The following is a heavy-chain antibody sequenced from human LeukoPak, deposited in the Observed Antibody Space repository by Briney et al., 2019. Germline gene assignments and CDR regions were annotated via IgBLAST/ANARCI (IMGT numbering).Heavy chain of an antibody. CDR3: ARARVVTGDFDY. D-gene: IGHD2-21*02. V-gene: IGHV3-48*01. CDR2: ISSSSSTI. Sequence: GGSLRLSCAASEFTFSSYSMNWVRQAPGKGLEWLSYISSSSSTIYYADSVKGRFTISRDNAKNSLYLQMNSLRAEDTAVYYCARARVVTGDFDYWGQGTLVTVSS. J-gene: IGHJ4*02. CDR1: EFTFSSYS.